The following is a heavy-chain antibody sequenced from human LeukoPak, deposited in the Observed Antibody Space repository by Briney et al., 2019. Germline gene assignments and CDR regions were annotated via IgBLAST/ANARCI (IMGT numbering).Heavy chain of an antibody. CDR1: GFTFDDYA. V-gene: IGHV3-9*01. CDR3: AKEYYDFWSGYSDY. CDR2: ISWNSGSI. Sequence: GRSLRLSCAASGFTFDDYAMHWVRQAPGKGLEWVSGISWNSGSIGYADSVKGRFTISRDNAKNSLYLQMNSLRAEDTAVYYCAKEYYDFWSGYSDYWGQGTLVTVSS. J-gene: IGHJ4*02. D-gene: IGHD3-3*01.